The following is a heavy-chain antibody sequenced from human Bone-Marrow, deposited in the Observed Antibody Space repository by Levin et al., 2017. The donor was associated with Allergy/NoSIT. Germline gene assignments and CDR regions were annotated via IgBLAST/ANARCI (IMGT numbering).Heavy chain of an antibody. D-gene: IGHD6-19*01. CDR1: GFTFSEYS. Sequence: GESLKISCAASGFTFSEYSMNWVRQAPGKGLEWLSYTSGTSSHIYYADSVKGRFTISRDNGKNSLFLQMNSLRAEDTAVYFCASGSGFYLASDAFDLWGQGTMVTVSS. J-gene: IGHJ3*01. CDR2: TSGTSSHI. CDR3: ASGSGFYLASDAFDL. V-gene: IGHV3-48*01.